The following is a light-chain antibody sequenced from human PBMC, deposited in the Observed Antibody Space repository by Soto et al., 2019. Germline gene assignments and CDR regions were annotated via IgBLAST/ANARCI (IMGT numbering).Light chain of an antibody. CDR2: RNN. V-gene: IGLV1-47*01. CDR1: NSNIGNDY. Sequence: QSALTQPPSASGTPGQRVTISCSGSNSNIGNDYVHWYQQLPGTAPKLLISRNNQRPSGVPDRFSGSKSGTSASLAISGLRSEDEADYFCAVWDVSLNSWVFGGGTKLTVL. CDR3: AVWDVSLNSWV. J-gene: IGLJ3*02.